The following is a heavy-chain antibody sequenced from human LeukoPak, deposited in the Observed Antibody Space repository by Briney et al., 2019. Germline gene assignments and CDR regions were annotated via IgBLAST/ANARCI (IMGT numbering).Heavy chain of an antibody. V-gene: IGHV1-2*02. CDR3: ARARSGDFDY. CDR2: MNPSSGDT. D-gene: IGHD7-27*01. CDR1: GYTFTSYY. Sequence: ASVKVSCKASGYTFTSYYIHWVRQAPGQGLEWMGWMNPSSGDTAYAQKFLGRVTLTRDTSISTAYMELSSLRSDDTAVYYCARARSGDFDYWGQGTLVTVSS. J-gene: IGHJ4*02.